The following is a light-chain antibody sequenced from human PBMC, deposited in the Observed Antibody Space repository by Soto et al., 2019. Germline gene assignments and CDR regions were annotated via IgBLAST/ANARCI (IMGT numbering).Light chain of an antibody. CDR3: GMWDSSLSVVV. CDR1: SSNI. J-gene: IGLJ2*01. V-gene: IGLV1-51*01. Sequence: QSVLTQPPSVSAAPGQKVTISCSGSSSNIVSWYQQLPGTAPKLLIYDNNKRPSGIPDRFSGSKSGTSATLGITGLQTGDEADYYCGMWDSSLSVVVFGGGTKLT. CDR2: DNN.